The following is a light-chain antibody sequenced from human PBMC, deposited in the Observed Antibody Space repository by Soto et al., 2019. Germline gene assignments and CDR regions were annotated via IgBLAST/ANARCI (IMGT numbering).Light chain of an antibody. J-gene: IGLJ2*01. CDR3: SSYTGSSTYVV. CDR2: DVS. V-gene: IGLV2-14*01. Sequence: QSALTQPASVSGSPGQSITISCTGTSSDVGGYNYVSWYQQHPGKAPKLMIYDVSNRPSGVSNRFSVSKSANTASLTISGLQAEDEAEYYCSSYTGSSTYVVFVGGTKLTVL. CDR1: SSDVGGYNY.